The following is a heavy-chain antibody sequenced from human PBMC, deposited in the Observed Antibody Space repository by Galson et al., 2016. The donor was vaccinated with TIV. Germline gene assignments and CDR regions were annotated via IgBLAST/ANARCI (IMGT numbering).Heavy chain of an antibody. Sequence: KVSCKGSRYTFTSYYILWVRQAAGQGLEWMGRINPSGGDATYSQKFQGRVILTRDTSTSTIHIDLSSLTSDETAVCFCGRERVNWGNFDYWGQGTLVTGSP. D-gene: IGHD7-27*01. J-gene: IGHJ4*02. V-gene: IGHV1-46*03. CDR1: RYTFTSYY. CDR3: GRERVNWGNFDY. CDR2: INPSGGDA.